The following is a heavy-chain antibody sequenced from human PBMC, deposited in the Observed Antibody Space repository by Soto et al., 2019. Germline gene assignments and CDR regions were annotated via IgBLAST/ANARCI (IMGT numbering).Heavy chain of an antibody. Sequence: PGGSLRLSCSASGFSFSDYYMTWVRQAPGKGLEWVSYISSSSSTIYYADSVKGRFTISRDNAKNSLYLQMDSLRAEDTAVYYCARARASGTTGYMDVWGKGTTVTVSS. CDR2: ISSSSSTI. J-gene: IGHJ6*03. CDR1: GFSFSDYY. CDR3: ARARASGTTGYMDV. V-gene: IGHV3-48*01. D-gene: IGHD1-7*01.